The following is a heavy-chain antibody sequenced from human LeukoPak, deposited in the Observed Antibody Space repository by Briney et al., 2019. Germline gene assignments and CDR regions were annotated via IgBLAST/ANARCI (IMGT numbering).Heavy chain of an antibody. J-gene: IGHJ6*02. CDR1: GYTFTSYG. CDR2: ISAYNGNT. D-gene: IGHD3-10*01. V-gene: IGHV1-18*01. Sequence: ASVKVSCKASGYTFTSYGISWVRQAPGQGLEWMGWISAYNGNTNYAQKFQGRVTITADKSTSTAYMELSSLRSEDTAVYYCARVVGSSGSYFYGMDVWGQGTTVTVSS. CDR3: ARVVGSSGSYFYGMDV.